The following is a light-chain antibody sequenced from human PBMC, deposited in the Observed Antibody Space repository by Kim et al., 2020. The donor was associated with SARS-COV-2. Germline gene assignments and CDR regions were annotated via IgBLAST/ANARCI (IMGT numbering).Light chain of an antibody. CDR2: GAS. CDR1: QSISTN. V-gene: IGKV3-15*01. J-gene: IGKJ1*01. Sequence: ETVMTQSPATLSVSPGERATLSCRASQSISTNLAWYQQKPGQAPRLLIYGASTRATGIPARFSGSGSGTEFTLTISSLQSEDFAIYYCQQYNNWWTFGQGTKVEI. CDR3: QQYNNWWT.